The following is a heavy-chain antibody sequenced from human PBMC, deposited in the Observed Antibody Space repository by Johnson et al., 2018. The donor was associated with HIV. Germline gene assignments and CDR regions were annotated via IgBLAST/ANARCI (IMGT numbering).Heavy chain of an antibody. D-gene: IGHD1-7*01. CDR1: GFIFDDYA. J-gene: IGHJ3*01. CDR2: INWNGART. Sequence: VQLVESGGGVVRPGGSLRLSCATSGFIFDDYAMGWVRQVPGKGLEWVSGINWNGARTGYADSVKGRFTISRDNAKNSLYLHVNSLRAEDTALYYCAREPELELQFSHACDVWGQGTMVSVSS. CDR3: AREPELELQFSHACDV. V-gene: IGHV3-20*04.